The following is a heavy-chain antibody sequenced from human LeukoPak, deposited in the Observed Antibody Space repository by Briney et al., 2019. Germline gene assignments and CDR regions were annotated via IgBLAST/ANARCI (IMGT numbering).Heavy chain of an antibody. CDR3: AKAVRRYCSGGSCYYYFDY. CDR2: ISGSGGST. CDR1: GFTFSSYA. V-gene: IGHV3-23*01. Sequence: PGGSLRLSCAASGFTFSSYAMSWVRQAPGKGLEWVSAISGSGGSTYYADSVKGRFTISRDNSKNTLYLQMNSLRAEDTAVYYCAKAVRRYCSGGSCYYYFDYWGQGTLVTASS. D-gene: IGHD2-15*01. J-gene: IGHJ4*02.